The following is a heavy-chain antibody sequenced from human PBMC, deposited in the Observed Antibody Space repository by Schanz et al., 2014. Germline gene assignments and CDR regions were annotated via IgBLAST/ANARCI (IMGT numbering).Heavy chain of an antibody. J-gene: IGHJ6*02. Sequence: QVKLVESGGGVVQPGRSLRLSCEASGFTFSNYGMHWVRQAPGKGLEWVAVIWYDGNNKFYADSVKGRFIISRDNSKNTLDLQMNSLRPDDTAVYYCAKALKPYIASRNGLDVWGHGTTVTVSS. CDR1: GFTFSNYG. D-gene: IGHD3-16*01. CDR2: IWYDGNNK. CDR3: AKALKPYIASRNGLDV. V-gene: IGHV3-30*18.